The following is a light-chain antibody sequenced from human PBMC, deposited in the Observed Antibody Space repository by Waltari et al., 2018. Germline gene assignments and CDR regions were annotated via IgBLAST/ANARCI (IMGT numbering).Light chain of an antibody. V-gene: IGKV1-9*01. CDR1: QGISSY. CDR3: QQYKSYST. J-gene: IGKJ4*01. CDR2: AAS. Sequence: IQLTQSPSSLSASVGDRVTITCRASQGISSYLAWYQQKPGKAPKLLIYAASTLQSGVPPRFSGSGSGTEFTLTITSLQPEDFATYYCQQYKSYSTFGGGTKVEIK.